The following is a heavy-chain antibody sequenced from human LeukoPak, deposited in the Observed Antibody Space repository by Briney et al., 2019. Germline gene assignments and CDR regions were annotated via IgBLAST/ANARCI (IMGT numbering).Heavy chain of an antibody. CDR1: GGSFSGYY. D-gene: IGHD4-23*01. J-gene: IGHJ4*02. CDR2: INHSGST. Sequence: SETLSLTCAVYGGSFSGYYGSWIRQPPGKGLEWIGEINHSGSTNYNPSLKSRVTISVDMSKNQFSLKVSSVTAADTAVYYCAGHPSGGNPLEWWGQGTLVTVSS. CDR3: AGHPSGGNPLEW. V-gene: IGHV4-34*01.